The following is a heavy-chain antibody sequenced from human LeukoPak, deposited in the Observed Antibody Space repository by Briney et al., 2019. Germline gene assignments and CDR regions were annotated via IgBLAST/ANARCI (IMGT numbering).Heavy chain of an antibody. V-gene: IGHV4-59*01. CDR1: GGSISSYY. CDR2: TYYSGST. CDR3: ARGAVEMATIWAFDI. J-gene: IGHJ3*02. Sequence: SETLSLTCTVSGGSISSYYWSWIRQPPGKGLEWIGYTYYSGSTNYNPSLKSRVTISVDTSKNQFSLKLSSVTAADTAVYYCARGAVEMATIWAFDIWGQGTMVTVSS. D-gene: IGHD5-24*01.